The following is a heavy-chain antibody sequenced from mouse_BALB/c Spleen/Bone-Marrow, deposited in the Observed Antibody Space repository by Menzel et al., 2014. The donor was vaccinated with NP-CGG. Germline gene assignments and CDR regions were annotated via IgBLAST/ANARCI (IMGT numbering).Heavy chain of an antibody. D-gene: IGHD2-4*01. Sequence: VQRVESGAELVKPGASVKLSCKTSGYTFTNYYIYWVKQRPGQGLEWIGEINPSNGGSNFNEKLKSKATLTVDKSSSTAYMQLSSLTSEDSAVYYCTRSDNYDYQAWFAYWGQGTLVTVSA. CDR2: INPSNGGS. CDR3: TRSDNYDYQAWFAY. V-gene: IGHV1S81*02. J-gene: IGHJ3*01. CDR1: GYTFTNYY.